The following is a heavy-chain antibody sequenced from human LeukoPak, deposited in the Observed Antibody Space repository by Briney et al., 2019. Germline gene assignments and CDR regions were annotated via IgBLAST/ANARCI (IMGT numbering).Heavy chain of an antibody. CDR3: ARDPIVATITADY. J-gene: IGHJ4*02. CDR1: GDSIGSFY. CDR2: IYSTGNT. Sequence: PSETLSLTCTVSGDSIGSFYWNWIRQPPGKELEWIGYIYSTGNTNYNPSLKSRVTLSVDTSKNQFSLKLSSVTAADTAVYYCARDPIVATITADYWGQGTLVTVSS. D-gene: IGHD5-12*01. V-gene: IGHV4-59*12.